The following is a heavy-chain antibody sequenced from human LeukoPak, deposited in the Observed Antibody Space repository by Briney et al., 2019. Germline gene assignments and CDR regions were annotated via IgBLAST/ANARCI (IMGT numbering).Heavy chain of an antibody. Sequence: GRSLRLSCVASGFTFSYYGMHWVRQAPGKGLEWVAVLSYDGSNKYYADSVKGRFTISRDNSKNTLFLQRNSLRAEDTAVYYCTKGVLGGTQSVSAGLDSWGQGTLVTVSS. CDR1: GFTFSYYG. CDR2: LSYDGSNK. CDR3: TKGVLGGTQSVSAGLDS. V-gene: IGHV3-30*18. D-gene: IGHD3-16*01. J-gene: IGHJ4*02.